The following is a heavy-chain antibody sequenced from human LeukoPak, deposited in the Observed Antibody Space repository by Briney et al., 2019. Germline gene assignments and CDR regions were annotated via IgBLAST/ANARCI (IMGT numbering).Heavy chain of an antibody. D-gene: IGHD2-2*02. Sequence: GESLKISCKGSGYSFTSYWIGWVRQVPGKGLEWMGIIYPGDSDTRYSPSFQGQVTISADKSISTAYLQWSSLKASDTAMYYCARSNGYCSSTSCYTSDYWGQGTLVTVSS. J-gene: IGHJ4*02. CDR2: IYPGDSDT. CDR3: ARSNGYCSSTSCYTSDY. V-gene: IGHV5-51*01. CDR1: GYSFTSYW.